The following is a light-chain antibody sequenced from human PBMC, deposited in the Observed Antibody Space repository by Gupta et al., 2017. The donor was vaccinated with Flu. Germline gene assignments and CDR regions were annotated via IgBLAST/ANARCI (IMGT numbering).Light chain of an antibody. J-gene: IGLJ1*01. CDR1: SSNIGAGYV. CDR3: QSFDSSLSGDV. CDR2: GNS. V-gene: IGLV1-40*01. Sequence: QSVLTPPPAVSGAPGQRVTISCTGSSSNIGAGYVVHWYQQLPGTAPKLLIDGNSNRPSGVTDRFSGSMSGTSASLAITGLQSDDEADYYCQSFDSSLSGDVFGRGTKVTVL.